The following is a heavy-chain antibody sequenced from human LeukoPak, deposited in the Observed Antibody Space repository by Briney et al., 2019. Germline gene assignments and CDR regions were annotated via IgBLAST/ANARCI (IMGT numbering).Heavy chain of an antibody. D-gene: IGHD5-24*01. CDR1: GFTFITYS. Sequence: PGGSLRLSCAASGFTFITYSMNWVXQAXGXGLEWVSSISSSSSYIYYADSVKGRFTISRDNAKNSLYLQMDSLRAEDXAVYYCASRRDGYNWLDYWGQGTLVTVSS. V-gene: IGHV3-21*01. J-gene: IGHJ4*02. CDR3: ASRRDGYNWLDY. CDR2: ISSSSSYI.